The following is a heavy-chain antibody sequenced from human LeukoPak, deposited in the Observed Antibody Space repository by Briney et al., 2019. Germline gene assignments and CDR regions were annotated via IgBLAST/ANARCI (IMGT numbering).Heavy chain of an antibody. J-gene: IGHJ5*02. CDR1: GGSISSSSYY. D-gene: IGHD6-13*01. CDR2: INHSGST. V-gene: IGHV4-39*07. CDR3: ARARSSSWPRPYNWFDP. Sequence: SETLSLTCTVSGGSISSSSYYWAWIRQPPGKGLEWIGEINHSGSTNYNPSLKSRVTISVDTSKNQFSLKLSSVTAADTAVYYCARARSSSWPRPYNWFDPWGQGTLVTVSS.